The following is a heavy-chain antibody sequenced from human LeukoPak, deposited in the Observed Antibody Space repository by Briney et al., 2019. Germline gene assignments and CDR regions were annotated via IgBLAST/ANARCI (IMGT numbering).Heavy chain of an antibody. CDR1: GGSFSGYY. CDR2: INHSGST. CDR3: ARSSSQGDAFDI. V-gene: IGHV4-34*01. Sequence: SETLSLTCAVYGGSFSGYYWSWIRQPPGKGLEWIGEINHSGSTNYNPSLKSRVTISVDTSKNQFSLQLNSVTPEDTAVYYCARSSSQGDAFDIWGQGTMVTVSS. D-gene: IGHD6-13*01. J-gene: IGHJ3*02.